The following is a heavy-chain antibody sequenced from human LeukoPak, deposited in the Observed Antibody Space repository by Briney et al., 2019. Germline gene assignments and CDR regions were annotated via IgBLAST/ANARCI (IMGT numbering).Heavy chain of an antibody. Sequence: GGSLRLSCAASGFTFSSYAMNWVRQAPGKGLEWVSVIYPSGSTHYGDAVKGRFTISRDNFKSAVFLEMSSVTDEDTAVYYCAREVFSGGWFQFDPWGQGTLVTVSS. D-gene: IGHD6-19*01. J-gene: IGHJ5*02. CDR3: AREVFSGGWFQFDP. CDR1: GFTFSSYA. CDR2: IYPSGST. V-gene: IGHV3-23*03.